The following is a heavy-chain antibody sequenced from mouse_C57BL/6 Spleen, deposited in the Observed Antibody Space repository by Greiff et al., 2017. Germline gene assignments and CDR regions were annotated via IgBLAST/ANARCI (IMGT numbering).Heavy chain of an antibody. CDR2: IYPSDSET. CDR3: ARSGSSPWFAY. Sequence: QVQLQQPGAELVRPGSSVKLSCKASGYTFTSYWMDWVKQRPGQGLEWIGNIYPSDSETHYNQKFKDKATLTVDKSSSTAYMQRSSLTSEDSAVYYCARSGSSPWFAYWGQGTLVTVSA. D-gene: IGHD1-1*01. V-gene: IGHV1-61*01. CDR1: GYTFTSYW. J-gene: IGHJ3*01.